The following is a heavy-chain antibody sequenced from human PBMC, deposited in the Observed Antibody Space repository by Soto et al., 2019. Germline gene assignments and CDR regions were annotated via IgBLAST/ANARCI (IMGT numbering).Heavy chain of an antibody. D-gene: IGHD6-13*01. CDR1: GFTFSSYG. V-gene: IGHV3-33*01. CDR3: ARDVSSSSSWSGY. Sequence: GGSLRLSCAASGFTFSSYGMHWVRQAPGKGLEWVAVIWYDGSNKYYADSVKGRFTISRDNSKNTLYLQMNSPRAEDTAVYYCARDVSSSSSWSGYWGQGPLVTVSS. CDR2: IWYDGSNK. J-gene: IGHJ4*02.